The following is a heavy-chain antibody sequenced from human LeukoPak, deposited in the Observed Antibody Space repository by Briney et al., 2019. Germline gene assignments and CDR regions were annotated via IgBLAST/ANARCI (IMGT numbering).Heavy chain of an antibody. J-gene: IGHJ4*02. CDR3: ASGSGSGYDWGAFDY. Sequence: GGSLRLSCEASGFXFSSYSMNWVRQAPGKGLEWVSSISSSSSYIYYADSVKGRFTISRDNAKNSLYLQMNSLRAEDTAVYYCASGSGSGYDWGAFDYWGQGTLVTVSS. D-gene: IGHD5-12*01. CDR1: GFXFSSYS. CDR2: ISSSSSYI. V-gene: IGHV3-21*01.